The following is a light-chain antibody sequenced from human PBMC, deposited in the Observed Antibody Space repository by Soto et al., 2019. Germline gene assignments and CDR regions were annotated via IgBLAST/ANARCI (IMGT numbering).Light chain of an antibody. CDR3: SARDDILSGVV. J-gene: IGLJ7*01. Sequence: QSVLTQPPSASGTPGQRVTISCSGSSSNIGSNHVYWYQHFPGMAPKLLLYRSDQRPTGVPDRFSGSKSGTSASLAISGLRSDDEADYYCSARDDILSGVVFGGGTQLTVL. CDR2: RSD. CDR1: SSNIGSNH. V-gene: IGLV1-47*01.